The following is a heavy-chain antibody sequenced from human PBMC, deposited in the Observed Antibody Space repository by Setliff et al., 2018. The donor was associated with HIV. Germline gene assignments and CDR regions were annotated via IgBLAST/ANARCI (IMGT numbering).Heavy chain of an antibody. V-gene: IGHV3-21*01. J-gene: IGHJ3*01. CDR1: GFTFTTYI. CDR2: ISSSGDYI. D-gene: IGHD4-17*01. Sequence: PGGSLRLSCAASGFTFTTYIMHWVRQAPGKGLEWVSSISSSGDYIYTADSVKGRFTISRDNSKNTLYLQMNSLRIEDTAVYYCARVQMAYAAFDVWGQGTMVTVSS. CDR3: ARVQMAYAAFDV.